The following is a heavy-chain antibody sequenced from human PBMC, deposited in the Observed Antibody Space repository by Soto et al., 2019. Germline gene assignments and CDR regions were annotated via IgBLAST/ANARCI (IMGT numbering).Heavy chain of an antibody. V-gene: IGHV3-23*01. CDR3: AKERLARGIDY. CDR1: RFTFSNYA. D-gene: IGHD3-10*01. J-gene: IGHJ4*02. Sequence: GSLRISFAASRFTFSNYAISWVRQAPWKGLDWVSTISSSGSNTYYADSVKGRFSISRDNSKNTVYLEMKNLRAEDTAVYYCAKERLARGIDYWGQGTLVTVSS. CDR2: ISSSGSNT.